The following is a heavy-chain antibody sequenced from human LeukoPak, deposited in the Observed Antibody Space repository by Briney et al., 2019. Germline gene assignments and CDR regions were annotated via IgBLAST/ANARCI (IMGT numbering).Heavy chain of an antibody. J-gene: IGHJ4*02. CDR1: GYTFTSYD. Sequence: ASVKVSCKASGYTFTSYDINWVRQATGQGLEWMGIINPSGGSTSYAQKFQGRVTMTRDTSTSTVYMELSSLRSEDTAVYYCAREGLSTVEMATIPFDYWGQGTLVTVSS. V-gene: IGHV1-46*01. CDR3: AREGLSTVEMATIPFDY. CDR2: INPSGGST. D-gene: IGHD5-24*01.